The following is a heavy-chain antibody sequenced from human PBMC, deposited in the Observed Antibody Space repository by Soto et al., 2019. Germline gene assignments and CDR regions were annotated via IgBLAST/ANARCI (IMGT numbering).Heavy chain of an antibody. D-gene: IGHD6-13*01. CDR3: ARVVISSSWYWFDP. CDR2: INHSGST. CDR1: GGSFSGYY. Sequence: SETLSLTCAVYGGSFSGYYWSWIRPPPGKGLEWIGEINHSGSTNYNPSLKSRVTISVDTSKNQFSLKLSSVTAADTAVYYCARVVISSSWYWFDPWGQGTLVTVSS. V-gene: IGHV4-34*01. J-gene: IGHJ5*02.